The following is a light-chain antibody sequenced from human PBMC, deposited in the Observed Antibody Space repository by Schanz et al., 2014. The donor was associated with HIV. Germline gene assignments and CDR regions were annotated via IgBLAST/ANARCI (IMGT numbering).Light chain of an antibody. CDR1: QSVSSSH. J-gene: IGKJ1*01. Sequence: EIVMTQSPATLSVSPGERATLSCRASQSVSSSHLAWYQQKPGQAPRLLIFGASNRATGIPDRFSGGEYGXXFTLTISRVEPEDYAVYYCQQYGSSPWTFGQGTRVDVK. V-gene: IGKV3-20*01. CDR3: QQYGSSPWT. CDR2: GAS.